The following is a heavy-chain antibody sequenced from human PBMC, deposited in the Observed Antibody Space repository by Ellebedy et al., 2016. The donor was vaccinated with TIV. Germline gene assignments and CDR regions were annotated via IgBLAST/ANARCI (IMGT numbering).Heavy chain of an antibody. CDR1: GFTFSSYW. D-gene: IGHD2-15*01. CDR3: ARGRGEYCSGGSCYPPFDY. CDR2: INSDGSST. V-gene: IGHV3-74*01. Sequence: GESLKISXAASGFTFSSYWMHWVRQAPGKGLVWVSRINSDGSSTSYADSVKGRFTISRDNAKNTLYLQMNSLRAEDTAVYYCARGRGEYCSGGSCYPPFDYWGQGTLVTVSS. J-gene: IGHJ4*02.